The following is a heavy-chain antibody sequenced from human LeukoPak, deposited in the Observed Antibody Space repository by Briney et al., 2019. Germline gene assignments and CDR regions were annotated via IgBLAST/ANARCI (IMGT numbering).Heavy chain of an antibody. CDR3: ARDRGYCSGGSCYYDYYYYGMDV. V-gene: IGHV1-69*04. CDR1: GGTFSSYA. D-gene: IGHD2-15*01. Sequence: SVKVSCKASGGTFSSYAISWVRQAPGQGLEWMGRIIPILGIANYAQKFQGRVTITADKSTSTAYMELSSLRSEGTAVYYCARDRGYCSGGSCYYDYYYYGMDVWGQGTTVTVSS. CDR2: IIPILGIA. J-gene: IGHJ6*02.